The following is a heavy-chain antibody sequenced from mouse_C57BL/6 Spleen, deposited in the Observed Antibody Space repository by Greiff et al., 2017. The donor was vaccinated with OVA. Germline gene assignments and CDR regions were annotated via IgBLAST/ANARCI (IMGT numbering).Heavy chain of an antibody. CDR2: ISDGGSYT. D-gene: IGHD3-2*02. CDR3: ARESSGFLFAY. J-gene: IGHJ3*01. Sequence: EVKLVESGGGLVKPGGSLKLSCAASGFTFSSYAMSWVRQTPDKRLEWVATISDGGSYTYYPDNVKGRFTISRDNAKNNLYLQMSHLKSEDTAMYYCARESSGFLFAYWGQGTLVTVSA. V-gene: IGHV5-4*01. CDR1: GFTFSSYA.